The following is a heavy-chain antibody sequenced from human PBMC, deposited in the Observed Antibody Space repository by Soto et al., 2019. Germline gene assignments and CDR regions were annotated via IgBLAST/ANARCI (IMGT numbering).Heavy chain of an antibody. Sequence: QVQLVQSGAEVKKPGSSVKVSCKASGGTFSSYAISWVRQAPGQGLEWMGGIIPISGTANYEQKFQGRVTIAAEESTSTAYMELSSLRSEDTAVYYCARSQGSSTSLEIYYYYYYGMDVWGQGTTVTVSS. CDR2: IIPISGTA. V-gene: IGHV1-69*01. D-gene: IGHD2-2*01. CDR3: ARSQGSSTSLEIYYYYYYGMDV. J-gene: IGHJ6*02. CDR1: GGTFSSYA.